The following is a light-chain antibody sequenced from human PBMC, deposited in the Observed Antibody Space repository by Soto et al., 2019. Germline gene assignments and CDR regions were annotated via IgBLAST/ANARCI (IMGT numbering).Light chain of an antibody. J-gene: IGKJ5*01. CDR2: DAS. CDR3: QQRSNWAIT. Sequence: EIVLTQSPATLSLSPGERATLSCRASQSVSRYLAWYQQKPGQTPRLLIYDASNRATGIPARFSGSGSGTEFTLTISSLEAEDFAVYYCQQRSNWAITFGQGTRLEIK. CDR1: QSVSRY. V-gene: IGKV3-11*01.